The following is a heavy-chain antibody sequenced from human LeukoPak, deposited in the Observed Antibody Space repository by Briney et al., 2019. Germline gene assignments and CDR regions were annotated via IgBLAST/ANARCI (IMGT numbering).Heavy chain of an antibody. D-gene: IGHD3-22*01. CDR3: ARGDSSGPFDY. CDR2: IYYSGST. CDR1: GGSISSYY. V-gene: IGHV4-59*01. J-gene: IGHJ4*02. Sequence: PSETLSLTCTVSGGSISSYYWSWIRQPPGKGLEWIGYIYYSGSTNYNPSLKSRVTISVDTPKNQFSLKLSSVTAEDTAVYYCARGDSSGPFDYWGQGTLVTVSS.